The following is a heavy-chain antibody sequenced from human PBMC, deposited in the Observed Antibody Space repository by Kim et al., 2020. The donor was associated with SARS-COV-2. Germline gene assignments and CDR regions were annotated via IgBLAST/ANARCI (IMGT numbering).Heavy chain of an antibody. CDR3: ASRLVVPAAIRRLGSWFDP. J-gene: IGHJ5*02. CDR1: GGSISSSNW. V-gene: IGHV4-4*02. CDR2: IYHSGST. D-gene: IGHD2-2*02. Sequence: SETLSLTCAVSGGSISSSNWWSWVRQPPGKGLEWIGEIYHSGSTNYNPSLKSRVTISVDKSKNQFSLKLSSVTAADTAVYYCASRLVVPAAIRRLGSWFDPWGQGTLVTVSS.